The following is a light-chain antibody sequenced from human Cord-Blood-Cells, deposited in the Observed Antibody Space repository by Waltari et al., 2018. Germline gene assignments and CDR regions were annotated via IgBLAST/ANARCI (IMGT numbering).Light chain of an antibody. Sequence: SYELTQPSSVSVSPGQTARITCSGEVLAKEYARWFQQKPGQAPVLGIYKDSERPSGIPRRCSGSNSGTTVTLTISGAQVEDEADYYCYSAADNNLVFGGGTKLTVL. CDR2: KDS. V-gene: IGLV3-27*01. CDR1: VLAKEY. CDR3: YSAADNNLV. J-gene: IGLJ3*02.